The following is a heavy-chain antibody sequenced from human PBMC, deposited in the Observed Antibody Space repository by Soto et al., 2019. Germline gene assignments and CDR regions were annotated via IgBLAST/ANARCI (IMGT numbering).Heavy chain of an antibody. D-gene: IGHD3-10*01. V-gene: IGHV1-69*13. Sequence: GASVKVSCKASGGTFSSYAISWVRQAPGQGLEWMGGIIPIFGTANYAQKFQGRVTITADESTSTAYMELSSLRSEDTAVYYCARDFSVGSGVWFDPWGQGTLVTGSS. CDR1: GGTFSSYA. J-gene: IGHJ5*02. CDR2: IIPIFGTA. CDR3: ARDFSVGSGVWFDP.